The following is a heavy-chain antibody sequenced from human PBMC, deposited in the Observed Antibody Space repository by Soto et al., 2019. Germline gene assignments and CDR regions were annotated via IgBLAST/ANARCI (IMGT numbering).Heavy chain of an antibody. V-gene: IGHV3-23*01. CDR2: ISGSGGSP. CDR1: GFSFGNYA. CDR3: ARAPASSLTASRPFDY. Sequence: EVQLLESGGDLVQPGASLRVYCAASGFSFGNYAMSWVRQAPGKGLEWVSSISGSGGSPYYADSVKGRFTIARDNAKNTLSLQMNSLRVDDTALYYCARAPASSLTASRPFDYWGQGTLVTVSS. D-gene: IGHD5-18*01. J-gene: IGHJ4*02.